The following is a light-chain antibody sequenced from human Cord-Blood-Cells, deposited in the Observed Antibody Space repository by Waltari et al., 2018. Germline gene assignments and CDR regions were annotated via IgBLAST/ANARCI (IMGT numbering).Light chain of an antibody. CDR1: ALPKPY. CDR2: KDS. CDR3: QSADSSGTYVV. Sequence: SYELTQPPTVHVPPGQTARLPRPGDALPKPYASWYQQKPGQAPVLVIYKDSERPSGIPERFSGSSSGTTVTLTISGVQAEDEADYYCQSADSSGTYVVFGGGTKLTVL. J-gene: IGLJ2*01. V-gene: IGLV3-25*03.